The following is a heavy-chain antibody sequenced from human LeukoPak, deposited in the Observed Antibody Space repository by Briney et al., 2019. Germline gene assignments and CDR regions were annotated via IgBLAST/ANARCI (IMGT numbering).Heavy chain of an antibody. CDR3: AREVGCSGGTCSPFDY. D-gene: IGHD2-15*01. Sequence: PSETLSLTCAVYGGSFSSYYWSWIRQPPGKGLEWIGEINHSGSTNYNPSLKSRVTISVDTSKNQFSLKLSSVTAADTAVYYCAREVGCSGGTCSPFDYWGQGILVTVSS. J-gene: IGHJ4*02. V-gene: IGHV4-34*01. CDR2: INHSGST. CDR1: GGSFSSYY.